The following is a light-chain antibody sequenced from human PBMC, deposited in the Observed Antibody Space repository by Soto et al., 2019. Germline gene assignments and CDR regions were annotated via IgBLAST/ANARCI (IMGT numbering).Light chain of an antibody. CDR3: QQYNNGPQT. Sequence: EIVMTQSPATLSVSPGERANLSCRASQSVSRYLAWYQQKPGQAPRLLIYGASTRSTGIPARFSGSWSGTECTLTISSLQSEDVAVYYCQQYNNGPQTFGQGTKVDIK. CDR2: GAS. CDR1: QSVSRY. V-gene: IGKV3-15*01. J-gene: IGKJ1*01.